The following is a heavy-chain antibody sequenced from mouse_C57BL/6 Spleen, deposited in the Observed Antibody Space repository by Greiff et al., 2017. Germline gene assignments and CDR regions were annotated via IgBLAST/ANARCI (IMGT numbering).Heavy chain of an antibody. CDR2: IDPSDSYT. CDR3: ARRKDYSNYVDYAMDY. V-gene: IGHV1-50*01. CDR1: GYTFTSYW. J-gene: IGHJ4*01. D-gene: IGHD2-5*01. Sequence: QVQLQQPGAELVKPGASVKLSCKASGYTFTSYWMQWVKQRPGQGLEWIGEIDPSDSYTNYNQKFKGKATLTVDTSSSTAYMQLSSLTSEDSAVYYCARRKDYSNYVDYAMDYWGQGTSVTVSS.